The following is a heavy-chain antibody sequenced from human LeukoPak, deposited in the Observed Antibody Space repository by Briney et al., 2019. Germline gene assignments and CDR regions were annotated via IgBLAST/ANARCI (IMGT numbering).Heavy chain of an antibody. V-gene: IGHV1-46*01. Sequence: ASVKVCCKASGYTFTIYYMHWVRQAPGQGLELMGIINPSGDSTSYAQKFQGRVTITRDTSTTTVYLDLSRLRSEDTAVYYCARDTKLDVDTAMVPDYWGQGTLVTVSS. D-gene: IGHD5-18*01. J-gene: IGHJ4*02. CDR3: ARDTKLDVDTAMVPDY. CDR1: GYTFTIYY. CDR2: INPSGDST.